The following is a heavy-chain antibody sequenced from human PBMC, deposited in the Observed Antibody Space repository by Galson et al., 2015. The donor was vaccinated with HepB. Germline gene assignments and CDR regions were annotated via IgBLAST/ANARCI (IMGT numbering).Heavy chain of an antibody. CDR3: TRSGVDWLSTQYYYYGMDV. D-gene: IGHD3-9*01. V-gene: IGHV3-49*03. J-gene: IGHJ6*02. Sequence: SLRLSCAASGFTFGDYAMSWFRQAPGKGLEWVGFIRSKAYGGTTEYAASVKGRFAISRDDSKSIAYLQMNSLKTEDTAVYYCTRSGVDWLSTQYYYYGMDVWGQGTTVTVSS. CDR2: IRSKAYGGTT. CDR1: GFTFGDYA.